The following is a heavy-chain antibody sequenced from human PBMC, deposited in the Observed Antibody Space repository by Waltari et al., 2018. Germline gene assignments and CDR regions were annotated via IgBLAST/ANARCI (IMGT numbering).Heavy chain of an antibody. D-gene: IGHD2-15*01. CDR1: GSPSSSYG. CDR3: AKEHYRYCSGGSCYNYGMDV. Sequence: QVQLVESGGGVVQPGRSLRLSCAASGSPSSSYGMHWARQAPGKGLRWVAVISYDGSNKYYADSVKGRFTISRDNSKNTLYLQMNSLRAEDTAVYYCAKEHYRYCSGGSCYNYGMDVWGQGTTVTVSS. J-gene: IGHJ6*02. V-gene: IGHV3-30*18. CDR2: ISYDGSNK.